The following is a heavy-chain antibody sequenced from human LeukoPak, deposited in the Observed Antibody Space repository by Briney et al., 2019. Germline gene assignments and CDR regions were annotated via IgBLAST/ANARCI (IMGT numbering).Heavy chain of an antibody. CDR3: AKDGMGVGASRTDAFDI. CDR1: GFSFSSYA. V-gene: IGHV3-23*01. D-gene: IGHD1-26*01. Sequence: GGSLRLSCAASGFSFSSYAMSWVRQAPGKGLEWVSAISGSGGSTYYADSVKGRFTISRDNSKNTLYLQMNSLRAEDTAVYYCAKDGMGVGASRTDAFDIWGQGTMVTVSS. CDR2: ISGSGGST. J-gene: IGHJ3*02.